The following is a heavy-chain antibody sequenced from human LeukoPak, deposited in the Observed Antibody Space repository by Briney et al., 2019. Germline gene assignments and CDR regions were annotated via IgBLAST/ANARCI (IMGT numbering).Heavy chain of an antibody. CDR3: ARGVGATPHWYFDL. D-gene: IGHD1-26*01. CDR2: FDPEDGET. J-gene: IGHJ2*01. V-gene: IGHV1-24*01. Sequence: ASVKVSFKVSGYTLTELSMHWVRQAPGKGLEWMVGFDPEDGETIYAQKFQGRVTMTEDTSTDTAYMELSSLRSEDTAVYYCARGVGATPHWYFDLWGRGTLVTVSS. CDR1: GYTLTELS.